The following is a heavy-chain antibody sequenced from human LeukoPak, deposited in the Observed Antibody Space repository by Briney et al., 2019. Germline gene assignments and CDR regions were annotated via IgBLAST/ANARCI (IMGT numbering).Heavy chain of an antibody. CDR3: ARVRYDSGWYDY. CDR2: ITTGGSSI. J-gene: IGHJ4*02. D-gene: IGHD6-19*01. V-gene: IGHV3-48*04. Sequence: GGSLRLSCAASGFTFSAYAMAWVRQAPWKGLECVSHITTGGSSIFYADSVKGRFTISRDNAKNSLYLQMNSLRAEDAAVYYCARVRYDSGWYDYWGQGALVTVSS. CDR1: GFTFSAYA.